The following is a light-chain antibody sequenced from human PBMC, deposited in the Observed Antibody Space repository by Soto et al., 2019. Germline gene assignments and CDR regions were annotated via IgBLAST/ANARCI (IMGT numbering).Light chain of an antibody. CDR3: QQYNTYSPERT. V-gene: IGKV1-5*01. CDR2: DAS. CDR1: QSIGRW. Sequence: DIQMTQSPSTLSAFVGDRVTITCRASQSIGRWLAWYQQKPGKAPQLLIYDASSLESGVPSRFSGSGSGTEFTLTISSLQPDDCATYYCQQYNTYSPERTFGQGTKVDLK. J-gene: IGKJ1*01.